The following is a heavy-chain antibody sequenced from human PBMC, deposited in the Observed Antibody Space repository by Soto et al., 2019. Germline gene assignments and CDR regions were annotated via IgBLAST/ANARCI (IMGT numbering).Heavy chain of an antibody. CDR2: IYYSGST. V-gene: IGHV4-31*03. D-gene: IGHD1-26*01. Sequence: SETLSLTCTVSGGSISSGGYYWSWIRQHPGKGLEWIGNIYYSGSTFYNPPLKSRVTMSIDTSKNHFSLRLSSVTAADTAVYYCAKAQAWEQLFDFWGQGTLVTVSS. CDR3: AKAQAWEQLFDF. J-gene: IGHJ4*02. CDR1: GGSISSGGYY.